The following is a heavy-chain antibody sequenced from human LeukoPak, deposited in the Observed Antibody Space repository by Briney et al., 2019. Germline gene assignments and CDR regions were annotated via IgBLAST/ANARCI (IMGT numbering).Heavy chain of an antibody. Sequence: NASETLSLTCTVSGGSISSYYWSWIRQPPGKGLEWIGYIYYSGTTNYNPSLKSRVTISVDTSKNQFSLKLSSVTAADTAVYYCARGVYIAAAQYAYWGQGTLVTASS. CDR1: GGSISSYY. CDR2: IYYSGTT. J-gene: IGHJ4*02. CDR3: ARGVYIAAAQYAY. V-gene: IGHV4-59*01. D-gene: IGHD6-13*01.